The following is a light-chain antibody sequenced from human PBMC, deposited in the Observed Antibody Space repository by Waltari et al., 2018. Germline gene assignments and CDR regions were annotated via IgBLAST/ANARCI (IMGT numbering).Light chain of an antibody. Sequence: QSALTQPASVSGSPGQSITISCTGTSSDVGGYNYASWYQQHPGKAPKLMIFDVSNRPSGVSNRFSGSKSGNTASLTISGLQAEDEADYYCSSYISSSTLEVFGGGTRLTVL. V-gene: IGLV2-14*03. CDR3: SSYISSSTLEV. CDR1: SSDVGGYNY. CDR2: DVS. J-gene: IGLJ3*02.